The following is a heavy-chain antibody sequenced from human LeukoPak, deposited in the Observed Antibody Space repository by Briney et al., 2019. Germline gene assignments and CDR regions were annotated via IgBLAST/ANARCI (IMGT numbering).Heavy chain of an antibody. V-gene: IGHV3-74*01. D-gene: IGHD4-17*01. CDR3: ARWETTVTTLGY. Sequence: PGGSLRLSCAASGFTFSSYWMHWVRQAPGKGLVWVSRINSDGSSTTYADSVKGRFTISRDNAKNTLYLQMNSLRAEDTAVYYCARWETTVTTLGYWGQGTLVTVSS. CDR1: GFTFSSYW. J-gene: IGHJ4*02. CDR2: INSDGSST.